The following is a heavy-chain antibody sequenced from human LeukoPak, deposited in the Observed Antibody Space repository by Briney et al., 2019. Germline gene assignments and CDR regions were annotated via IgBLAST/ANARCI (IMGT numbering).Heavy chain of an antibody. CDR3: AKARARSSTSCYGA. Sequence: GSLRLSCAASGFTFSSNWMRWVRQAPGKGLEGVSAISGSGGSTYYADSVKGRFTISRDNSKNTLYLQMNSLRAEDTAVYYCAKARARSSTSCYGAWGQGTLVTVSS. V-gene: IGHV3-23*01. CDR1: GFTFSSNW. D-gene: IGHD2-2*01. CDR2: ISGSGGST. J-gene: IGHJ5*02.